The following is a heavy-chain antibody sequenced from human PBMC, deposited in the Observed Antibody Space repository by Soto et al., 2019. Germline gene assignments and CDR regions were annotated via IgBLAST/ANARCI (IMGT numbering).Heavy chain of an antibody. V-gene: IGHV5-51*01. CDR3: ARHGSAHSYYYYGKDV. J-gene: IGHJ6*02. CDR1: GYSFTSYW. Sequence: GESLRISCKGSGYSFTSYWIGWVRQMPGKGLEWMGIIYPGDSDTRYSPSFQGQVTISADKSISTAYLQWSSLKASDTAMYYCARHGSAHSYYYYGKDVWGQGTTVTVSS. CDR2: IYPGDSDT.